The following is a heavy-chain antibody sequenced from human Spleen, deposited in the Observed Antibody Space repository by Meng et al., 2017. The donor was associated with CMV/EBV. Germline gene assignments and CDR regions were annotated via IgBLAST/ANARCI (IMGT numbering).Heavy chain of an antibody. CDR3: ARGVVPAAIRRSNWFDP. V-gene: IGHV4-34*01. J-gene: IGHJ5*02. CDR2: INHSGST. Sequence: SETLSLTCAVYGGSFSGYYWSWIRQPPGKGLEWIGEINHSGSTNYNPSLKSRVTISVDTSKNQFSLKLSSVTAAYTAVYYCARGVVPAAIRRSNWFDPWGQGTLVTVSS. CDR1: GGSFSGYY. D-gene: IGHD2-2*02.